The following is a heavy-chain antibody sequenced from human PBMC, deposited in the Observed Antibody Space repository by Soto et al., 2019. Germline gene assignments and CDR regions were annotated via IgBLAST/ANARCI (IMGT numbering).Heavy chain of an antibody. D-gene: IGHD3-22*01. CDR1: GGTFSSYA. J-gene: IGHJ5*02. CDR3: ARDRGQPLYDSSGYYYVTGWFDP. V-gene: IGHV1-69*01. CDR2: IIPIFGTA. Sequence: QVQLVQSGAEVKKPGSSVKVSCKASGGTFSSYAISWVRQAPGQGLEWMGGIIPIFGTANYAQKFQGRVTITADESTSTAYMELSSLRSEDTAVYYCARDRGQPLYDSSGYYYVTGWFDPWGQGTLVTVSS.